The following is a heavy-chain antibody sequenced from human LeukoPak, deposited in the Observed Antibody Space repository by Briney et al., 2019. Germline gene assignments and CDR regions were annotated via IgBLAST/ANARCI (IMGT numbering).Heavy chain of an antibody. Sequence: GGSLRLSCAASGFTFSSYSMNWVRQAPGKGLEWVSVISGSGTNTDYADSVKGRFTISRDNSKNTLHLQMNSLRAEDTAVYYCAKSFGPVIAAAGTGADWGQGTLVTVSS. CDR1: GFTFSSYS. CDR3: AKSFGPVIAAAGTGAD. V-gene: IGHV3-23*01. J-gene: IGHJ4*02. D-gene: IGHD6-13*01. CDR2: ISGSGTNT.